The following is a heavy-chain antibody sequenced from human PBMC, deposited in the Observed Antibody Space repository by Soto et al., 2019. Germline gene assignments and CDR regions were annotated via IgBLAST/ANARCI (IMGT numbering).Heavy chain of an antibody. CDR2: TYYRSKWSS. V-gene: IGHV6-1*01. J-gene: IGHJ4*02. CDR1: GDSVSSKSAA. CDR3: ARTGDYLDDY. Sequence: PSQTLSLTCAISGDSVSSKSAAWHWIRQSPSRGLEWLGRTYYRSKWSSNYAVSVKSRITINPDTSKNQFSLQLRSVTPDDAAMYYCARTGDYLDDYWGQGTLVTVSS. D-gene: IGHD7-27*01.